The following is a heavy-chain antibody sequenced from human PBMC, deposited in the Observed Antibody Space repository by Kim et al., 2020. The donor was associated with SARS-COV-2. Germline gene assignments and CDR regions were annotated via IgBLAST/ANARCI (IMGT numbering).Heavy chain of an antibody. D-gene: IGHD5-12*01. Sequence: SETLFLTCTVSGGSVISGSYYWSWIRQPPGKGLEWIGYIYFSGSTNYNPSLRSRVTISVGTSKNQFSLNLNSVTAADTAVYYCARDRGYSAYNYWGQGILVTVSS. V-gene: IGHV4-61*01. CDR2: IYFSGST. J-gene: IGHJ4*02. CDR1: GGSVISGSYY. CDR3: ARDRGYSAYNY.